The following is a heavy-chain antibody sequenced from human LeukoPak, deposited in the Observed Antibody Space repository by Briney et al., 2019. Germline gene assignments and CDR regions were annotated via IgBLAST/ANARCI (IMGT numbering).Heavy chain of an antibody. CDR1: GFTFSSYT. V-gene: IGHV3-30*03. CDR3: ATERGVSSGWY. D-gene: IGHD6-19*01. CDR2: ISYDGSNK. J-gene: IGHJ4*02. Sequence: GGSLRLSCAASGFTFSSYTMNWVRQAPGKGLEWVAVISYDGSNKYYADSVKGRFTISRDNSKNTLYLQMNSLRAEDTAVYYCATERGVSSGWYWGQGTLVTVSS.